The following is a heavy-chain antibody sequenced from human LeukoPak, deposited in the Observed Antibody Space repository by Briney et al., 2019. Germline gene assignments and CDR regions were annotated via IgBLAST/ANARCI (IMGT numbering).Heavy chain of an antibody. CDR3: ARVRDSSNWWGPFDV. Sequence: ASVNVSCKTSGYTFATSSITWVRQAPGQRLEWMGWISPNSANTYYLQKLQGRVTMTTDTSTSTAYMELRSLTSDDTAVYYCARVRDSSNWWGPFDVWGQGTMVTVS. CDR1: GYTFATSS. V-gene: IGHV1-18*01. D-gene: IGHD6-13*01. J-gene: IGHJ3*01. CDR2: ISPNSANT.